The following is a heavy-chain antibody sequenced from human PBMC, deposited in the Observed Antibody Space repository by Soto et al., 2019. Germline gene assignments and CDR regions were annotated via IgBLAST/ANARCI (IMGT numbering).Heavy chain of an antibody. V-gene: IGHV3-48*02. Sequence: GGSLRLSCGASGFTFSSYSMNWVRQAPGKGLEWVSYISSSSSTIYYADSVKGRFTISRDNAKNSLYLQMNSLRDEDTAVYYCARDSGITMIVVVNAFDIWGQGTMVTVSS. CDR1: GFTFSSYS. J-gene: IGHJ3*02. CDR2: ISSSSSTI. D-gene: IGHD3-22*01. CDR3: ARDSGITMIVVVNAFDI.